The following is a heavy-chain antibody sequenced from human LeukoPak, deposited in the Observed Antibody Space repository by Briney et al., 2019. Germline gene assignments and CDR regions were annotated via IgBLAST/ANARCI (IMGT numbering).Heavy chain of an antibody. CDR1: GASISDYY. V-gene: IGHV4-4*09. Sequence: SETLSLTCNVSGASISDYYWSWVRQSPEKGLEWIASLLFRGTAHYNPSLRSRVAISDDTSNNQFFLGLTSVTTTDTAVYYCARTGRRGYFDFWGRGTLVTVSS. CDR3: ARTGRRGYFDF. J-gene: IGHJ2*01. CDR2: LLFRGTA. D-gene: IGHD1-14*01.